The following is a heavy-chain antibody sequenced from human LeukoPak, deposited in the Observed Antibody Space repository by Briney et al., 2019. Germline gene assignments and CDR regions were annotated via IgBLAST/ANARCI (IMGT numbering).Heavy chain of an antibody. CDR2: IYYSGST. Sequence: SETLSLTCTVSGGSISSYYWSWIRQPPGKGLEWIGYIYYSGSTNYNPSLKSRVTISVDTSKNQFSLKLSSVTAADTAVYYCARDSLRGYSDYDSDYWGQGTLVTASS. J-gene: IGHJ4*02. CDR3: ARDSLRGYSDYDSDY. V-gene: IGHV4-59*12. CDR1: GGSISSYY. D-gene: IGHD5-12*01.